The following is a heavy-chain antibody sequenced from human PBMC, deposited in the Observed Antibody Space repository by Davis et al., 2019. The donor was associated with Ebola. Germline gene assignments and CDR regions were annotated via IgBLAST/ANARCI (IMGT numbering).Heavy chain of an antibody. D-gene: IGHD2-15*01. CDR2: INHSGST. V-gene: IGHV4-34*01. J-gene: IGHJ4*02. CDR3: ARENCSGGSCYAPFDY. Sequence: SETLSLTCAVYGGSFSGYYWSWIRKPPGKGLEWIGEINHSGSTNYNPSLKSRVTISVDKSKNQFSLKLSSVTAADTAVYYCARENCSGGSCYAPFDYWGQGTLVTVSS. CDR1: GGSFSGYY.